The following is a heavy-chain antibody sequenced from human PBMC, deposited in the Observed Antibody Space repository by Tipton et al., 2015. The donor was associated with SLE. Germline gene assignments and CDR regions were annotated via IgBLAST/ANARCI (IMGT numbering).Heavy chain of an antibody. CDR1: GGSISSYY. CDR3: ARGPYSHYFDY. D-gene: IGHD4-11*01. V-gene: IGHV4-4*09. CDR2: IYTSGST. Sequence: TLSLTCTVSGGSISSYYWSWIRQPPGKGLEWIGYIYTSGSTNYNPSLKSRVTISVDTSKNQFSLKLSSVTAADTAVYYCARGPYSHYFDYWGQGTLVTVSS. J-gene: IGHJ4*02.